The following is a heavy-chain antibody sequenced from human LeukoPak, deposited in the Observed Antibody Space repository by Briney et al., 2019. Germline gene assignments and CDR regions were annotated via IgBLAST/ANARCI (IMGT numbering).Heavy chain of an antibody. J-gene: IGHJ5*02. CDR2: IYNTGST. D-gene: IGHD6-13*01. Sequence: SETLSLTCTVSGGSISSNYWNWIRQPAGKGLEWIGRIYNTGSTNYNPSLESRVTMSVGTSKNQFSLKLSSVTAADTAVYYCERAKISAAGVWLFDPWGQGTLITVSS. V-gene: IGHV4-4*07. CDR1: GGSISSNY. CDR3: ERAKISAAGVWLFDP.